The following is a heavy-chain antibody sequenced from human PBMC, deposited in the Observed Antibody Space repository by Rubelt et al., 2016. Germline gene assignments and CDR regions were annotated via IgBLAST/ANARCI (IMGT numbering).Heavy chain of an antibody. CDR3: ARVVAARLPYYYYYGMDV. CDR2: INHSGST. Sequence: QVQLQQWGAGLLKPSETLSLTCAVYGGSFSGYYWSWIRQPPGKGLEWIGEINHSGSTNYNPSLKSLVTISVDTSKNQFSLKLSSVTAADTAVYYCARVVAARLPYYYYYGMDVWGQGTTVTVSS. D-gene: IGHD6-6*01. J-gene: IGHJ6*02. V-gene: IGHV4-34*01. CDR1: GGSFSGYY.